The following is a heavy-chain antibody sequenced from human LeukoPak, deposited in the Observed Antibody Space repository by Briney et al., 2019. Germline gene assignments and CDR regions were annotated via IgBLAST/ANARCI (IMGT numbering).Heavy chain of an antibody. Sequence: PSETLSLTCAVYGGSFSGYYWSWIRQPPGKGLEWIGEINHSGSTNYNPSLKSRVTISVDTSKNQFSLKLSSVTAVDTAVCYCASTLYLAYCGGDCPIYDYWGQGTLVTVSS. CDR2: INHSGST. CDR1: GGSFSGYY. J-gene: IGHJ4*02. CDR3: ASTLYLAYCGGDCPIYDY. D-gene: IGHD2-21*02. V-gene: IGHV4-34*01.